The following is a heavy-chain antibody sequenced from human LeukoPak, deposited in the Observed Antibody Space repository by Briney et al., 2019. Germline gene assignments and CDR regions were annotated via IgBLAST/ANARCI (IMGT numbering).Heavy chain of an antibody. Sequence: ASVKVSCKASGYTFTGSYMHWVRQAPGQGLEWMGWINPNSGGTNYAQKFQGRVTMTRDTSISTAYMELSRLRSDDTAVYYCARDPIPQPVAAATSFDYWGQGTLVTVSS. CDR3: ARDPIPQPVAAATSFDY. CDR2: INPNSGGT. CDR1: GYTFTGSY. D-gene: IGHD2-15*01. J-gene: IGHJ4*02. V-gene: IGHV1-2*02.